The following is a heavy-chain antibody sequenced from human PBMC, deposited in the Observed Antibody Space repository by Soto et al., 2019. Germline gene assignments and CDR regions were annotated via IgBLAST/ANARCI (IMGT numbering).Heavy chain of an antibody. CDR1: GFTFSSYS. J-gene: IGHJ4*02. V-gene: IGHV3-48*02. CDR3: ARGLYYYDSRGYWGY. CDR2: ISSSSSTI. Sequence: GGSLRLSCAASGFTFSSYSMNWVRQAPGKGLEWVSYISSSSSTIYYADSVKGRFTISRDNAKNSLYLQMNSLRDEDTAVYYCARGLYYYDSRGYWGYWGQGTRVTVS. D-gene: IGHD3-22*01.